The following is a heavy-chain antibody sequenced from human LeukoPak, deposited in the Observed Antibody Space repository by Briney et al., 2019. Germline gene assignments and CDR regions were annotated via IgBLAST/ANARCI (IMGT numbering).Heavy chain of an antibody. CDR2: IIPIFGIA. CDR1: GGTFSRYV. Sequence: SVKVSCKASGGTFSRYVISWVRQAPGQGLEWMGRIIPIFGIANYAQKFQGRVTITADKSTSTAYMELSSLRSEDTAVYYCARAASQGPPYYFDYWGQGTLVTVSS. V-gene: IGHV1-69*04. J-gene: IGHJ4*02. CDR3: ARAASQGPPYYFDY.